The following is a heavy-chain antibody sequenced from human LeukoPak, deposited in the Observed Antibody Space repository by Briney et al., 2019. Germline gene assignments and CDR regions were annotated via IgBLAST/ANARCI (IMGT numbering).Heavy chain of an antibody. D-gene: IGHD6-13*01. CDR3: AKSRLAAAGAASDY. J-gene: IGHJ4*02. CDR1: GFIFANCA. Sequence: GWAVRLSFVASGFIFANCAMSGVRQAPGKGLEFVSSISRSGDTTFYADSVKGRFTISRDNSKDTLYLQMDRLRADDAAVYYCAKSRLAAAGAASDYWGQGTLVTVSS. V-gene: IGHV3-23*01. CDR2: ISRSGDTT.